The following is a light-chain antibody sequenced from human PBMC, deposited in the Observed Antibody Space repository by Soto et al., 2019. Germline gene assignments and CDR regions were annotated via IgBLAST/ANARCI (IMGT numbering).Light chain of an antibody. CDR1: QSVSSY. J-gene: IGKJ1*01. CDR3: QQYGGSPRT. Sequence: EIVLTQSPATLSLSPGERATLSCRASQSVSSYLAWYQQKPGQAPRLLIYDASNRAAGIPDRFSGSGSGTDFTLTISRLEPEDFGVYHCQQYGGSPRTFGQGTKVDIK. CDR2: DAS. V-gene: IGKV3-20*01.